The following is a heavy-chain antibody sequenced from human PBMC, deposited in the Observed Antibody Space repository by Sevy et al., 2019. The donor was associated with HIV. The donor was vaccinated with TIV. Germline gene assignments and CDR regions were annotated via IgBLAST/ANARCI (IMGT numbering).Heavy chain of an antibody. CDR1: GFTFSGSA. D-gene: IGHD3-22*01. V-gene: IGHV3-73*01. Sequence: GGSLRLSCAASGFTFSGSAMHWVRQASGKGLEWVGRIRSKANSYATAYAASVKGRFTISRDDSKNTAYLQINSLKTEDTAVYYCTRRSNYYDSSGYLTYYFDYWGQGTLVTVSS. J-gene: IGHJ4*02. CDR2: IRSKANSYAT. CDR3: TRRSNYYDSSGYLTYYFDY.